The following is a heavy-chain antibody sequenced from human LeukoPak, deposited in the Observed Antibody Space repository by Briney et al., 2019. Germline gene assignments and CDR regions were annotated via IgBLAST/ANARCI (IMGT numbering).Heavy chain of an antibody. CDR3: ASGTYYRGFDA. Sequence: SETLSLTCNVSGGSISSGSYYWSWIRQPAGKGLEWIGRIYTSGTTNYNPSLKSRVTISVDTSKNQFSLQLNSVTPEDTAVYYCASGTYYRGFDAWGQGTLVTVSS. J-gene: IGHJ5*02. D-gene: IGHD1-26*01. CDR2: IYTSGTT. V-gene: IGHV4-61*02. CDR1: GGSISSGSYY.